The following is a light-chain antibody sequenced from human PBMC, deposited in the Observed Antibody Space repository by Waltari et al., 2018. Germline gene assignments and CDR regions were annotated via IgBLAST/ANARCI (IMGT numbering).Light chain of an antibody. CDR3: QKYNSAPLT. V-gene: IGKV1-27*01. CDR2: AAS. J-gene: IGKJ2*01. Sequence: DIQITQSPSPLSASVGDIVPITCRASQGLGSLLDWYQQKPGKVPSLLIYAASTLQSGAPSRFSGSGSGTDFTLTISSLQPEDVATYYCQKYNSAPLTFGQGTKLEIK. CDR1: QGLGSL.